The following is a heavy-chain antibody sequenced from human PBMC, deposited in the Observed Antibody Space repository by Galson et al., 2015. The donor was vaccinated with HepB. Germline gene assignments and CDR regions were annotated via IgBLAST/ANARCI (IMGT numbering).Heavy chain of an antibody. D-gene: IGHD4-23*01. CDR2: ISSSSSYI. CDR3: ARDLGPRRSHDYGGNGLPDY. CDR1: GFTFSSYS. V-gene: IGHV3-21*01. J-gene: IGHJ4*02. Sequence: SLRLSCAASGFTFSSYSMNWVRQAPGKGLEWVSSISSSSSYIYYADSVKGRFTISRDNAKNSLYLQMNSLRAEDTAVYYCARDLGPRRSHDYGGNGLPDYWGQGTLVTVSS.